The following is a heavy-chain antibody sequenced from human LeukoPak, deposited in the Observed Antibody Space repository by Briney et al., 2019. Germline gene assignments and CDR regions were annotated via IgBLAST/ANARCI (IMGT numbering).Heavy chain of an antibody. CDR1: GGSISSGSYY. V-gene: IGHV4-39*01. CDR3: ARHQSLYCSSTSCYGGNDDWFDP. CDR2: IYYSGST. D-gene: IGHD2-2*01. Sequence: SETLSLTCTVSGGSISSGSYYWGWIRQPPGKGLEWIGSIYYSGSTYYNPSLKSRVTISVDTSKNQFSLKLSSVTAADTAVYYCARHQSLYCSSTSCYGGNDDWFDPWGQGTLVTVSS. J-gene: IGHJ5*02.